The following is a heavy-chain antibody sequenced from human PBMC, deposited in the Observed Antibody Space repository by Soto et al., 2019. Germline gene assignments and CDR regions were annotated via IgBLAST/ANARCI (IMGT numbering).Heavy chain of an antibody. Sequence: PSETLSLTCTVSGGSISSNYWTWIRQPPGKGLEWIGYVYNSGSTNYNPSLKSRVTISEDTSKSQFSLKVDSMTAADTAVYYCARYRREAVAGYTLDNWGQGILVTVSS. CDR1: GGSISSNY. CDR3: ARYRREAVAGYTLDN. V-gene: IGHV4-59*01. D-gene: IGHD6-13*01. CDR2: VYNSGST. J-gene: IGHJ4*02.